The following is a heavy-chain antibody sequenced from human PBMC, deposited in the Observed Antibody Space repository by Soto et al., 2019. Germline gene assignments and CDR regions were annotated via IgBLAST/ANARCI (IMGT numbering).Heavy chain of an antibody. V-gene: IGHV3-30-3*01. J-gene: IGHJ4*02. CDR3: ARESSSTVTTGGGGSAKDY. CDR2: ISYDGTNR. Sequence: QVHLVGSGGGVVQPGRSLRLSCAASGLTFSNYAMHWVRQAPGKGLEWVAFISYDGTNRCYPDSVKGRFTISRDNSKNTLYLQMNSLKTEDTAVYYCARESSSTVTTGGGGSAKDYWGQGTLVTVSS. CDR1: GLTFSNYA. D-gene: IGHD4-17*01.